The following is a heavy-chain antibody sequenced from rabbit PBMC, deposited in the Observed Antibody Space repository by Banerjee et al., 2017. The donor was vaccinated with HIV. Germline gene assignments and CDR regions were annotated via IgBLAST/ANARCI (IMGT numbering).Heavy chain of an antibody. D-gene: IGHD3-1*01. CDR3: ATTGYGVSTDYKL. J-gene: IGHJ4*01. V-gene: IGHV1S45*01. Sequence: QEQLKESGGGLVQPGGSLKLSCKASGFDFSSYYMSWVRQAPGKGLEWIGCISTGDGSTYYASWAKGRFTISKTSSTTVTLQVTSLTAADTATYFCATTGYGVSTDYKLWGPGTLVTVS. CDR2: ISTGDGST. CDR1: GFDFSSYYM.